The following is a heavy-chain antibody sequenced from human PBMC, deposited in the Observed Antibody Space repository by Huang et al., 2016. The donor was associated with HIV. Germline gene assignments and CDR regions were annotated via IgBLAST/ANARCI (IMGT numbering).Heavy chain of an antibody. J-gene: IGHJ3*02. Sequence: EVQLLESGGGLVQPGGSLRLSCAASGFTFSSFVMTWVRQASGKGLECVSVNSGRGIDTSYADSVKGRFTTSRDGSKTTLCLHMSSLRVEDTAVYYCARVGNFSVRLAWEKDAFDIWGQGTTVTVSS. D-gene: IGHD3-3*01. CDR1: GFTFSSFV. CDR3: ARVGNFSVRLAWEKDAFDI. CDR2: NSGRGIDT. V-gene: IGHV3-23*01.